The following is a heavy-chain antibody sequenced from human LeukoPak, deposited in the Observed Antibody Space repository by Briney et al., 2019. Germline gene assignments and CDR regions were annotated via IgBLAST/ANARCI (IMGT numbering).Heavy chain of an antibody. CDR1: GFTFTTYW. V-gene: IGHV3-74*01. Sequence: GGSLRLSCAASGFTFTTYWMHWVRQAPGKGLVWVSRISRDGSSTSYADSVKGRFTISRDNAKNTLYLQMNTLRAEDTAVYYCARDCSDTGCYNTAFDYWGQGTLVTVSS. J-gene: IGHJ4*02. CDR2: ISRDGSST. CDR3: ARDCSDTGCYNTAFDY. D-gene: IGHD2-2*02.